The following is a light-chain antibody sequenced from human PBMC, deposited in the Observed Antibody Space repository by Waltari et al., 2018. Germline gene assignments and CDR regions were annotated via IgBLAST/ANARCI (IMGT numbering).Light chain of an antibody. CDR3: QNSYSWPIN. V-gene: IGKV3-11*01. CDR1: QSISRS. J-gene: IGKJ4*01. CDR2: DAS. Sequence: EIVLTQSPATLSLSPGERATLSCRASQSISRSLAWYQQKPGQAPRLLIYDASNGATGIPARFSGSGSGTDFNLTIRSLEPEDFDVYYCQNSYSWPINFGGGNNVEIK.